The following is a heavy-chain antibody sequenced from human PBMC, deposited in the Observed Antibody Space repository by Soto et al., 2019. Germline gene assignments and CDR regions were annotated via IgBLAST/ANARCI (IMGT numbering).Heavy chain of an antibody. Sequence: SETLSLTCTVSGGSISSYYWSWIRQPAGKGLEWIGRIYTSGSTNYNPSLKSRVTMSVDTSKNQFSLKLSSVTAADTAVYYCAREELPYSSSWLLDGMDVWGQGTTVTVSS. J-gene: IGHJ6*02. V-gene: IGHV4-4*07. CDR2: IYTSGST. CDR1: GGSISSYY. CDR3: AREELPYSSSWLLDGMDV. D-gene: IGHD6-13*01.